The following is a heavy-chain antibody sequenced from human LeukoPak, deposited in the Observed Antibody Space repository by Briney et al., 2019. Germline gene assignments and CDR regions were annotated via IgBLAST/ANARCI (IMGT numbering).Heavy chain of an antibody. V-gene: IGHV4-59*01. J-gene: IGHJ4*02. CDR3: ARGLSWGPYYFDY. D-gene: IGHD4/OR15-4a*01. CDR1: GGSISTYY. CDR2: IYYTGST. Sequence: SETLSLTCTVSGGSISTYYWSWIRQPPGKGLEWIGYIYYTGSTNYNPSLKSRVTISVDVSKNQFSLKLNSMTAADTALYYCARGLSWGPYYFDYWGQGTLVTVSS.